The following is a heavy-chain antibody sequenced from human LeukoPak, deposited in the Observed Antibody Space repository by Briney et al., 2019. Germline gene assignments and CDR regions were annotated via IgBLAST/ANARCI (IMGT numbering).Heavy chain of an antibody. Sequence: TGGSLRLSCAPSGFTLSIYWMHGVPQVPGGGVVWVARINPGGSSITYADSVKGRFTISRDNAKNTLYLQMDSLRAEDTGVYYCARSNQADDYWGQGTLVTVSS. D-gene: IGHD1-14*01. CDR1: GFTLSIYW. J-gene: IGHJ4*02. V-gene: IGHV3-74*01. CDR3: ARSNQADDY. CDR2: INPGGSSI.